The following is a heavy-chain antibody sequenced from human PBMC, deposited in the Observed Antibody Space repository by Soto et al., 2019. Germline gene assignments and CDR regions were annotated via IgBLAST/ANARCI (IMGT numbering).Heavy chain of an antibody. V-gene: IGHV4-59*12. CDR1: GGSISNYY. CDR3: AREVCSGGSCYPYFDY. J-gene: IGHJ4*02. CDR2: IFYSGST. Sequence: PSETLSLTCTVSGGSISNYYWSWIRQPPGKGLEWIGYIFYSGSTSYNPSLKSRVTISLDTSKNQFSLKLSSVTAADTAVYYCAREVCSGGSCYPYFDYWGQGTLVTVSS. D-gene: IGHD2-15*01.